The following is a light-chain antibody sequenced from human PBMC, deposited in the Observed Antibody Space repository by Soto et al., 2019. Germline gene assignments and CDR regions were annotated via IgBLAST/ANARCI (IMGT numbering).Light chain of an antibody. J-gene: IGKJ1*01. CDR1: QSISSY. CDR2: AAS. CDR3: QQSYSTVWT. V-gene: IGKV1-39*01. Sequence: DIQMTQSPSSLSASVGDRVTITCRASQSISSYLNWYQQKPGKAPKLLIYAASSLQSGVPSRFSGSGSGTDFTLTISSLQPEDFATYYCQQSYSTVWTFGQGNK.